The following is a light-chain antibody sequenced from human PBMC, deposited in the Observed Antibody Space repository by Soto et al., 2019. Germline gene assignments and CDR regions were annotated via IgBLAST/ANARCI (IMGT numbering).Light chain of an antibody. V-gene: IGKV1-39*01. CDR2: AAS. CDR1: QTISTY. CDR3: QQSYSTPIT. Sequence: DIQMTQSPSSMSASVGDRVTITCRASQTISTYLNWYQQKPGKAPKLLIYAASSLQSGVPSRFSGSGSGTDFTLTISSLHPEDLATYSCQQSYSTPITFGQGTRLEIK. J-gene: IGKJ5*01.